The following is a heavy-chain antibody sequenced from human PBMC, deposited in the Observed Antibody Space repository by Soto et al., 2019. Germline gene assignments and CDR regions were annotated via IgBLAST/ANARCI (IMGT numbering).Heavy chain of an antibody. J-gene: IGHJ4*02. V-gene: IGHV3-23*01. CDR3: AKDRERSPHDS. CDR2: ISGSGGST. CDR1: GFTFSSYA. Sequence: GGSLRLSCAASGFTFSSYAMSWVRQAPGKGLAWVSSISGSGGSTYYADSVKGRFTISRDHSKDTLYLQMNSLRAEDTAVSYLAKDRERSPHDSWGQGILVTVSS. D-gene: IGHD1-1*01.